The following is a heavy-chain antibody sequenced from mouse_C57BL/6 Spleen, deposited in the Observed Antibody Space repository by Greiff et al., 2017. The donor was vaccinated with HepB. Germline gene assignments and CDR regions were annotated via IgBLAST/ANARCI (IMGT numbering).Heavy chain of an antibody. Sequence: EVKLMESGPGLVKPSQSLSLTCSVTGYSITSGYYWNWIRQFPGNTLEWMGYISYDGSNNYNPSLKNRISITRDTSKNQFFLKLNSVTTEDTATYYCAREDDYDRDYYAMDYWGQGTSVTVSS. CDR3: AREDDYDRDYYAMDY. J-gene: IGHJ4*01. V-gene: IGHV3-6*01. CDR2: ISYDGSN. D-gene: IGHD2-4*01. CDR1: GYSITSGYY.